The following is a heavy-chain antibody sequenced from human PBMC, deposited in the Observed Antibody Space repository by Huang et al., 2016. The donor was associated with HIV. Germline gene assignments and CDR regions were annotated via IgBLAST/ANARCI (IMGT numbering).Heavy chain of an antibody. J-gene: IGHJ5*02. D-gene: IGHD1-7*01. CDR3: TRLSSDGKNYFDP. CDR2: IVPHTPAT. CDR1: GYSFPRHG. V-gene: IGHV5-51*03. Sequence: EVQLLQSGAEVKKPGESLKISCKGTGYSFPRHGIGWVRQMPGKGLELMVRIVPHTPATRYSPAFPCQFTISPDKSITTAYLQWSSLKASDTAMYYCTRLSSDGKNYFDPWGQGALVTVSS.